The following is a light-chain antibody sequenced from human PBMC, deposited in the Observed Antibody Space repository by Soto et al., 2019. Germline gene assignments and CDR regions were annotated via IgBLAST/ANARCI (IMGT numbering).Light chain of an antibody. CDR2: TVS. V-gene: IGLV2-14*01. Sequence: QSALTQPASVSGSPGQSITISCTGTSSDVGANIFVSWYQQHPGKVPKLMIYTVSSRPSGVSQRFSGSKSGNTASLTISGLQAEDEADYYCSSFTTDSTYVFGTGTNLTVL. CDR1: SSDVGANIF. J-gene: IGLJ1*01. CDR3: SSFTTDSTYV.